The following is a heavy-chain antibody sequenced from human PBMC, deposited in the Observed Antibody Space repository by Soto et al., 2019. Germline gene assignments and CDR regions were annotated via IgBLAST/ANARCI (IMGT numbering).Heavy chain of an antibody. CDR3: ARAILYYDSSGSNWFDP. Sequence: PSQTLSLTCAISGDSVSSNSAAWNWIRQSPSRGLEWLGRTYYRSKWYNDYAVSVKSRITINPDTSKNQFSLQLNSVTPEDTAVYYCARAILYYDSSGSNWFDPRGQGTPVTVSS. D-gene: IGHD3-22*01. J-gene: IGHJ5*02. V-gene: IGHV6-1*01. CDR1: GDSVSSNSAA. CDR2: TYYRSKWYN.